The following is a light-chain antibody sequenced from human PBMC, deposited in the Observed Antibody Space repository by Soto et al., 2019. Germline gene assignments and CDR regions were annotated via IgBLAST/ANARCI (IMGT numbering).Light chain of an antibody. CDR2: DVS. Sequence: QSVLTQPASVSGSPGQSINISCTGTSSDVGGYNYVSWYQQHPGKAPNLIIFDVSNRPSGVSNRFSGSKSGNSASLTISGLQAEDEADYYCSSSTGINTPVVFGGGTKLTVL. V-gene: IGLV2-14*01. CDR1: SSDVGGYNY. J-gene: IGLJ2*01. CDR3: SSSTGINTPVV.